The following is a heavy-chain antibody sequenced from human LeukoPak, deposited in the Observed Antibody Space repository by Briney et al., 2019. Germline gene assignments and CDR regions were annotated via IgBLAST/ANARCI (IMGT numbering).Heavy chain of an antibody. V-gene: IGHV4-34*01. CDR1: GGSFSGYY. Sequence: SETLSLTCAVYGGSFSGYYWSWIRQPPGKGLEWIGEINHSGSTNYNPSLKSRVTISLDTSKNQFSLKLTSVTAADTAVYYCARDEGSGWYYFDYWGQGTLVTVSS. CDR3: ARDEGSGWYYFDY. D-gene: IGHD6-19*01. CDR2: INHSGST. J-gene: IGHJ4*02.